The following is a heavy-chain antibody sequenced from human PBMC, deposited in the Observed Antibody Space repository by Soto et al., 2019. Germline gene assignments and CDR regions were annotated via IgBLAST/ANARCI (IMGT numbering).Heavy chain of an antibody. CDR3: ARAGFCRPYHAFEI. J-gene: IGHJ3*02. CDR1: GGTLSGYY. Sequence: SETLSLTCAVYGGTLSGYYWSWIRQPPGKGLEWIGEINSSGSTNYNPSLTSGVSISVDTSKNQFSLKLSSVTAADTAVYYCARAGFCRPYHAFEIWCQGTMVTVSS. V-gene: IGHV4-34*01. D-gene: IGHD3-3*01. CDR2: INSSGST.